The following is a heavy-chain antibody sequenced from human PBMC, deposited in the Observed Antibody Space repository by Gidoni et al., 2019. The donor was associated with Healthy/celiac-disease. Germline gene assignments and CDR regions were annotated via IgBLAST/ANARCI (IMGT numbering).Heavy chain of an antibody. J-gene: IGHJ2*01. CDR1: GFTFSSYS. Sequence: EVQLVESGGGLVQPGGSLRLSCAASGFTFSSYSMNWVRQAPGKGLEWVSYISSSSSTIYYADSVKGRFTISRDNAKNSLYLQMNSLRAEDTAVYYCASPRRSGYWYFDLWGRGTLVTVSS. CDR2: ISSSSSTI. V-gene: IGHV3-48*01. CDR3: ASPRRSGYWYFDL. D-gene: IGHD1-1*01.